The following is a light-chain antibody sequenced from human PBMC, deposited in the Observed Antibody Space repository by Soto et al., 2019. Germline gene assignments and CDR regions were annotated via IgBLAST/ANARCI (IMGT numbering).Light chain of an antibody. Sequence: EIVMTQSPATLSVSPGERATLSCRASQSVSTNLAWYQQKPGQPPRLLIYRASIRATGIPARFSGSGSGTDFTLTISGLQSDDFAVYYCQHYNNWPPWTFDQGTKVEIK. V-gene: IGKV3-15*01. CDR3: QHYNNWPPWT. CDR2: RAS. J-gene: IGKJ1*01. CDR1: QSVSTN.